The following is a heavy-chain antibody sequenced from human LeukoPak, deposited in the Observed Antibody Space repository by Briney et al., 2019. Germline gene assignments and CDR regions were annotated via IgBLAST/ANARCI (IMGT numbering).Heavy chain of an antibody. V-gene: IGHV4-59*11. J-gene: IGHJ4*02. CDR1: GDPIRSHY. D-gene: IGHD1-26*01. Sequence: SETLSLTCSVSGDPIRSHYWSWIRQPPGKRPEWIGHVFFTGSTTYNPTLEGRVTISIDTSGSQFSLKLTSVTAADTAVYYCARVEWELLGAHLWGQGILLSVSS. CDR3: ARVEWELLGAHL. CDR2: VFFTGST.